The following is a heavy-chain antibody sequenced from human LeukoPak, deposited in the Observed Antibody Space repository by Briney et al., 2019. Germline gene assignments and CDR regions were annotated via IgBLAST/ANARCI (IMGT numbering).Heavy chain of an antibody. CDR3: ARAARDYAWFDP. D-gene: IGHD4-17*01. V-gene: IGHV4-39*01. CDR2: IYYSGST. Sequence: SETLSLTCIVYGGSISSSSYYWGWIRQPPGKGLEWIGSIYYSGSTYYNPSLKSRVTISVDTSKNQFSLKLSSVTAADTAVYYCARAARDYAWFDPWGQGTLVTVSS. J-gene: IGHJ5*02. CDR1: GGSISSSSYY.